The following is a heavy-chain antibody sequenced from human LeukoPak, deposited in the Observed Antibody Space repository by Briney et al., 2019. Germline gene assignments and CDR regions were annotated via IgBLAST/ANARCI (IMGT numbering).Heavy chain of an antibody. CDR3: ARDLVWFGEGDWFDP. D-gene: IGHD3-10*01. Sequence: SETLPLTCTVSGGSISSYYWSWIRQPAGKGLEWIGRIYTSGSTNYNPSLKSRVTMSVDTSKNQFSLKLSSVTAADTAVYYCARDLVWFGEGDWFDPWGQGTLVTVSS. V-gene: IGHV4-4*07. J-gene: IGHJ5*02. CDR2: IYTSGST. CDR1: GGSISSYY.